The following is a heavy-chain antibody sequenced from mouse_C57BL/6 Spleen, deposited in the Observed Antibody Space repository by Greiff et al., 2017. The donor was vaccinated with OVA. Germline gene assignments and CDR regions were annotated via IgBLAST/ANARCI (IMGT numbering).Heavy chain of an antibody. CDR2: IYPGSGST. Sequence: VQLQQPGAELVKPGASVKMSCKASGYTFTSYWITWVKQRPGQGLEWIGDIYPGSGSTNYNEKFKSKATLTVDTSSSTAYMQLSSLTSEDSAVYYCARCYGSSYYAMDYWGQGTSVTVSS. CDR3: ARCYGSSYYAMDY. V-gene: IGHV1-55*01. J-gene: IGHJ4*01. CDR1: GYTFTSYW. D-gene: IGHD1-1*01.